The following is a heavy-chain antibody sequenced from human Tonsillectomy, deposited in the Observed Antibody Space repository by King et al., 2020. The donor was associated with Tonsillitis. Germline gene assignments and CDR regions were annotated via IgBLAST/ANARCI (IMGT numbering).Heavy chain of an antibody. D-gene: IGHD1-26*01. Sequence: VQLVESGGGLVQPGEYLRLSCAASGFTFSSYSMSWVRQAPGKGLEWGSAISSGGTAYYTDSVEGRFTISRDNSKNTLYLQMNSLRAEDTAVYYCAKGGRDIDHWGQGTLVTVSS. V-gene: IGHV3-23*04. CDR3: AKGGRDIDH. J-gene: IGHJ5*02. CDR2: ISSGGTA. CDR1: GFTFSSYS.